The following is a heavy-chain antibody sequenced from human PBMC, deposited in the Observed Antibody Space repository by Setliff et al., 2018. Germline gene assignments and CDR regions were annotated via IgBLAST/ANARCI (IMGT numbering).Heavy chain of an antibody. CDR3: ARSSLLSEQQSDAFDI. CDR2: INPNSGGT. J-gene: IGHJ3*02. Sequence: ASVKVSCKASGYTFTGYYMHWVRQAPGQGLEWMGWINPNSGGTNYAQKFQGRVTITRDTSASTAYMELSSLRSEDTDVYYCARSSLLSEQQSDAFDIWGQGTMVTVSS. V-gene: IGHV1-2*02. CDR1: GYTFTGYY. D-gene: IGHD6-13*01.